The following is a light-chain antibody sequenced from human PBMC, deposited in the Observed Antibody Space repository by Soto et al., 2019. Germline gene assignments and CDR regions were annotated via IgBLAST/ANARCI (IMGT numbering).Light chain of an antibody. Sequence: QSVLTLPPSMSSAPGQKDTISCSGSSSNIGNNYVSWYQQLPGTAPKLLIYDINQRPSGIPDRFSGSKSGTSATLGITGLQTGDEADYYRGTWDSSLSAYVFGTGTKVTVL. V-gene: IGLV1-51*01. CDR2: DIN. J-gene: IGLJ1*01. CDR3: GTWDSSLSAYV. CDR1: SSNIGNNY.